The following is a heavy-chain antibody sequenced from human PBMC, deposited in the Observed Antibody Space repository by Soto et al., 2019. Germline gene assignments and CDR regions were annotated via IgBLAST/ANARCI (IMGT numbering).Heavy chain of an antibody. CDR3: ARDYGGHSWDY. Sequence: QVHVVESGGGVVQPGMSLRLSCATAGFKFNIYGIHWVRQTPGKGLEWVATISHDGSTEYHTDSVKGRFIISRDDSQSTVYLQMNSLRGEDTAVYYCARDYGGHSWDYWGQGALGIVSS. V-gene: IGHV3-30*19. CDR2: ISHDGSTE. CDR1: GFKFNIYG. J-gene: IGHJ4*02. D-gene: IGHD4-17*01.